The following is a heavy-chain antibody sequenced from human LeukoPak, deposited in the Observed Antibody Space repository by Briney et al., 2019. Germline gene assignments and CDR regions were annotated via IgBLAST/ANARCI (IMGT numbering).Heavy chain of an antibody. J-gene: IGHJ5*02. D-gene: IGHD3-22*01. Sequence: PGGSLRLSCGASGFTLNNYWMSWVRQAPGKGLEWVANIKQDGSEIYYVDSVRGRFTISRDNAKNSLYLQMNNLRVEDTAVYYCVRERFNNDYEAWGQGILVTVSS. CDR2: IKQDGSEI. V-gene: IGHV3-7*03. CDR3: VRERFNNDYEA. CDR1: GFTLNNYW.